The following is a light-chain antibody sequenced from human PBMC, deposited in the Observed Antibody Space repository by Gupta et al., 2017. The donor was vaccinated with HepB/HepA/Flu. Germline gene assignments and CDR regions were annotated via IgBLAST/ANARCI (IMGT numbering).Light chain of an antibody. Sequence: SALTQPRSVSGSPGPSVPISCPGTSSDVGGYNYVSRYQQHPGKAPKLMIYDVRKRPAGVPDRFSGSKYGNTASLTISGLQAEDEADYYCCSYAGSSYVFGTGTKVTVL. CDR2: DVR. J-gene: IGLJ1*01. CDR1: SSDVGGYNY. CDR3: CSYAGSSYV. V-gene: IGLV2-11*01.